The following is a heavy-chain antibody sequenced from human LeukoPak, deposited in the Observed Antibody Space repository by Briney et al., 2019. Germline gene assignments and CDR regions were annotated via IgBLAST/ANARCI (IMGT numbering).Heavy chain of an antibody. J-gene: IGHJ4*02. CDR3: ASGVDGFWFDY. V-gene: IGHV4-59*01. CDR1: GGSISSYY. CDR2: IYYSGST. Sequence: PSETLSLTCTVSGGSISSYYWSWIRQPPGKGLEWIGYIYYSGSTNYNPSLKSRVTIPVDTSKNQFSLKLSSVTAADTAVYYCASGVDGFWFDYWGQGTLVTVSS. D-gene: IGHD2-15*01.